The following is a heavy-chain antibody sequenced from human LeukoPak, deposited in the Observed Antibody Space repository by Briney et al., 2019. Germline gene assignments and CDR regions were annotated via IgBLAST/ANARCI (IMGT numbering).Heavy chain of an antibody. J-gene: IGHJ5*02. V-gene: IGHV3-30*18. CDR2: ISYDGSNK. Sequence: GRSLTLSCAPSGFTFSSYGMHWVRQAPGKGLEWVAVISYDGSNKYYADSVKGRFTISRDNSKNTLYLQMNSLRAEDTAVYYCAKSRIAVAGTYWFDPWGQGTLVTVSS. CDR3: AKSRIAVAGTYWFDP. CDR1: GFTFSSYG. D-gene: IGHD6-19*01.